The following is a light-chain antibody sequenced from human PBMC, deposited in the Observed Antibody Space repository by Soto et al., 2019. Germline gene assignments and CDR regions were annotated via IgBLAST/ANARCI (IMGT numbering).Light chain of an antibody. CDR3: CSYAGSSTLYV. CDR1: SSDVGSYNL. J-gene: IGLJ1*01. Sequence: QSALTQPASVSGSPGQSITISCTGTSSDVGSYNLVSWYQQHPGKAPKLMIYEVSKRPSGFSNRFSGSKSGNTASLTISGLQAEDEADYYCCSYAGSSTLYVFGTGTKVTVL. V-gene: IGLV2-23*02. CDR2: EVS.